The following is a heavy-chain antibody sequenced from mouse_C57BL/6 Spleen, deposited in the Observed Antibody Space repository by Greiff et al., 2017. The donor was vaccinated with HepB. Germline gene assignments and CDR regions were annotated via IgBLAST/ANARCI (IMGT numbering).Heavy chain of an antibody. CDR1: GYSFTGYY. V-gene: IGHV1-42*01. D-gene: IGHD3-3*01. CDR2: INPSTGGT. J-gene: IGHJ4*01. Sequence: VQLQQSGPELVKPGASVKISCKASGYSFTGYYMNWVKQSPEKSLEWIGEINPSTGGTTYNQKFKAKATLTVDKSSSTAYMQLKSLTSEDSAVYYCARGESYRYAMDYWGQGTSVTVSS. CDR3: ARGESYRYAMDY.